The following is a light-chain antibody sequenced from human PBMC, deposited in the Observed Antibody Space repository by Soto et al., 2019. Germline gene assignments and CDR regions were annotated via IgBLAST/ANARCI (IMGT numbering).Light chain of an antibody. J-gene: IGKJ1*01. CDR3: MQARQTPPT. Sequence: DIVMTQSPLSLPVTPGEPASISCRSSQSLLHSNGYNYLDWYLQKLGQSPQLLIDLGSNRASGVPDRFSGSGSGPDFTLKISRAEADDVGVYYCMQARQTPPTFGQGTKVEI. CDR2: LGS. V-gene: IGKV2-28*01. CDR1: QSLLHSNGYNY.